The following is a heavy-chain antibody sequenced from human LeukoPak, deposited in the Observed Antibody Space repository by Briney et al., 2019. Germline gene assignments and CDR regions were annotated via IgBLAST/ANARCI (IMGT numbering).Heavy chain of an antibody. CDR3: ARGSNGSGRPKFDY. D-gene: IGHD3-10*01. CDR2: IYYSGST. CDR1: GGSISSSTYY. Sequence: SETLSPTCTVSGGSISSSTYYWGWIRQPPGKGLEWIGYIYYSGSTNYNPSLKSRVTISVDTSKNQFSLKLSSVTAADTAVYYCARGSNGSGRPKFDYWGQGTLVTVSS. V-gene: IGHV4-61*05. J-gene: IGHJ4*02.